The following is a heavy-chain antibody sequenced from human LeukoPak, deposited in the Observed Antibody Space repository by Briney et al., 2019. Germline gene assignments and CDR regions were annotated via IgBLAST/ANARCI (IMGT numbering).Heavy chain of an antibody. CDR3: ARGGVRRARELLGRGAFDI. CDR2: IYYSGST. CDR1: GGSMSSYY. J-gene: IGHJ3*02. V-gene: IGHV4-59*12. D-gene: IGHD1-26*01. Sequence: SETLSLTCNVSGGSMSSYYWSWIRQPPGKGLEWIGYIYYSGSTNYNPSLKSRVTISVDTSKNQFSLKLSSVTAADTAVYYCARGGVRRARELLGRGAFDIWGQGTMVTVSS.